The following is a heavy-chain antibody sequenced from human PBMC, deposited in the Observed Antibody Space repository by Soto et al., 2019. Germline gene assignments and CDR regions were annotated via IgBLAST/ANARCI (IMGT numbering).Heavy chain of an antibody. CDR3: AKDYAALEYYFDY. CDR1: GFTFSSYG. V-gene: IGHV3-30*18. D-gene: IGHD3-16*01. Sequence: XGSLRLSCAASGFTFSSYGMHWVRQAPGKGLEWVAVISYDGSNKYYADSVKGRFTISRDNSKNTLYLQMNSLRAEDTAVYYCAKDYAALEYYFDYWGQGTLVTVSS. CDR2: ISYDGSNK. J-gene: IGHJ4*02.